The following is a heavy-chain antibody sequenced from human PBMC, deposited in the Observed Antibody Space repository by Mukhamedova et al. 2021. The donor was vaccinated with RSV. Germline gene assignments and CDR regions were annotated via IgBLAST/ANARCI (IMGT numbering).Heavy chain of an antibody. CDR3: AKDANPTTTRRYFDC. V-gene: IGHV3-23*01. CDR2: ISYSGDTT. D-gene: IGHD4-17*01. Sequence: SYAMTWVRQAPGKGLEWVSAISYSGDTTYYADSVKGRFTISRDNSKNTLYLQMNSLRAEDTAIYYCAKDANPTTTRRYFDCWGQG. J-gene: IGHJ4*02. CDR1: SYA.